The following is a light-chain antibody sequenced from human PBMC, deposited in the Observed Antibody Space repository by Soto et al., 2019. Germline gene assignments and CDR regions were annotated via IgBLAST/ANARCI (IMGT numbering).Light chain of an antibody. CDR1: QSISTW. V-gene: IGKV1-5*03. Sequence: DIQMTQSPSTLSASVGDRVTITCRASQSISTWLAWYQQKLGKAPKLLIYKASTLESGVPSRFSGSASGTEFTLTISSLQPDDFATYYCQQYNSVSLLTFGGGTKVDIK. CDR2: KAS. CDR3: QQYNSVSLLT. J-gene: IGKJ4*01.